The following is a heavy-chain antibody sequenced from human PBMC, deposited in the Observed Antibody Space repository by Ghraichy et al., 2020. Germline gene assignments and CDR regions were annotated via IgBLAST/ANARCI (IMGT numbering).Heavy chain of an antibody. D-gene: IGHD3-10*01. V-gene: IGHV3-7*04. Sequence: GGSLRLSCAASGFTFSSYWMSWVRQAPGKGLEWVANIKQDGSEKYYVDSVKGRFTISRDNAKNSLYLQMNSLRAEDTAVYYCARDYYGSGSYYNYYYYGMDVWGQGTTVTVSS. CDR2: IKQDGSEK. CDR3: ARDYYGSGSYYNYYYYGMDV. J-gene: IGHJ6*02. CDR1: GFTFSSYW.